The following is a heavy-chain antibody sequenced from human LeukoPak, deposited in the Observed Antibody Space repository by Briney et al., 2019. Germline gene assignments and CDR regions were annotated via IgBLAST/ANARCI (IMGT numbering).Heavy chain of an antibody. V-gene: IGHV4-39*07. J-gene: IGHJ6*03. D-gene: IGHD3-10*01. CDR2: IYYSGNT. CDR3: ARTYYGSGSLYYYYYYMDV. Sequence: SETLSLTCTVSGGSISSSSYYWGWIRQPPGKGLEWIGSIYYSGNTYYNPSLKSRVTISVDTSKNQFSLKVTSVTAADTAVYYCARTYYGSGSLYYYYYYMDVWGKGTTVTVSS. CDR1: GGSISSSSYY.